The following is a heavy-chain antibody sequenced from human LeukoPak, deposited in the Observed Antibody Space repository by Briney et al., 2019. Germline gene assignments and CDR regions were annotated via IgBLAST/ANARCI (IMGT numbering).Heavy chain of an antibody. CDR1: GFTFSSYS. J-gene: IGHJ4*02. Sequence: PGGSLRLSCAASGFTFSSYSMNWVRQAPGKGLEWVSVIYSGGSTYYADSVKGRFTISRDNSKNTLYLQMNSLRAEDTAVYYCARVQVVAGTGFDYWGQGTLVTVSS. CDR3: ARVQVVAGTGFDY. D-gene: IGHD6-19*01. V-gene: IGHV3-53*01. CDR2: IYSGGST.